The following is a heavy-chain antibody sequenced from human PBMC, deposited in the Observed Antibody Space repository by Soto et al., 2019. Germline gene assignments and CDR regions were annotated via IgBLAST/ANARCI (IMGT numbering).Heavy chain of an antibody. CDR2: ITGSAGTT. CDR3: AKCMQAYWNYDAHHI. CDR1: VFPFSSYS. J-gene: IGHJ3*02. Sequence: GGSLRLSFAASVFPFSSYSMTWVRQAPGKGLEWVAHITGSAGTTYYADSVKGRFTISRDTSRNTVYLQMNSLRAEDTALYYCAKCMQAYWNYDAHHIWGQGTMVNVSS. D-gene: IGHD2-8*01. V-gene: IGHV3-23*01.